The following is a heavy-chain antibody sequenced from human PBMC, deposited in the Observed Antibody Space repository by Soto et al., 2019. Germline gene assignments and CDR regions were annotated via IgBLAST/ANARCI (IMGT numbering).Heavy chain of an antibody. CDR1: GGSFSGYY. Sequence: SETLSLTCAVYGGSFSGYYWSWIRQPPGKGLEWIGEINHSGSTNYNPSLKSRVTISVDTSKNQFSLKLSSVTAADTAVYYCARFLTTRAAAGTGDDWFDPWGQGTLVTVSS. CDR3: ARFLTTRAAAGTGDDWFDP. CDR2: INHSGST. J-gene: IGHJ5*02. D-gene: IGHD6-13*01. V-gene: IGHV4-34*01.